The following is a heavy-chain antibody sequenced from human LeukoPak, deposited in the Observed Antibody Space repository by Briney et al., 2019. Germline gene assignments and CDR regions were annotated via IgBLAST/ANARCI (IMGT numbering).Heavy chain of an antibody. CDR2: IYPGDSDT. D-gene: IGHD4-11*01. CDR1: GYSFTSYW. V-gene: IGHV5-51*01. J-gene: IGHJ6*02. CDR3: ARTTNYYYGMDV. Sequence: GESLKISCKGSGYSFTSYWIGWVRQMPGKGLEWMGIIYPGDSDTTSFQGQVTISADKSISTAYLQWSSLKASDTAMYYCARTTNYYYGMDVWGQGTTVTVSS.